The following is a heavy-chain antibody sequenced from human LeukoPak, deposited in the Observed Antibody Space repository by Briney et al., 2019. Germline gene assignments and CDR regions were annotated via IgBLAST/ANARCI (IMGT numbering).Heavy chain of an antibody. D-gene: IGHD5-12*01. CDR1: GYTLTGYY. J-gene: IGHJ4*02. Sequence: ASVNVSCKPSGYTLTGYYMHWVRQAPGQGLEWMGRINPNSGGTKYGQKFQGRVTMTRDPSISPAHMEPGRLRSDDTAVYYCARVAGVTTIDYWGEGNLVTVSS. CDR3: ARVAGVTTIDY. CDR2: INPNSGGT. V-gene: IGHV1-2*06.